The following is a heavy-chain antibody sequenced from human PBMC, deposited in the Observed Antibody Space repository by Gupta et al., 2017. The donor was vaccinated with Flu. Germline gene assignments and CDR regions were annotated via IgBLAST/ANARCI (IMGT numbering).Heavy chain of an antibody. J-gene: IGHJ4*02. CDR1: FTFSAYG. CDR2: ISGKSLTI. V-gene: IGHV3-48*01. Sequence: FTFSAYGMSWVRQAPGKGLEWVSYISGKSLTIYYADSVKGRFTVSRDNAKNTLHLQMNSLRVEDTAIYYCARSLRTTYFDQWGQGTLVPVSS. D-gene: IGHD3-9*01. CDR3: ARSLRTTYFDQ.